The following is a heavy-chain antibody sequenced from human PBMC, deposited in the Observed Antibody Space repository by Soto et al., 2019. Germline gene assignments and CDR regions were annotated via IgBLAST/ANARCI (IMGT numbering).Heavy chain of an antibody. Sequence: ASVKVSCKVSGYTLTELSMHWVRQAPGKGLEWMGGFDPEDGETIYAQKFQGRVTMTEDTSTDTAYMELSSLRSEDTAVYYCETADWQLLSDAFDIWGQGTMVTVSS. CDR3: ETADWQLLSDAFDI. J-gene: IGHJ3*02. CDR1: GYTLTELS. CDR2: FDPEDGET. V-gene: IGHV1-24*01. D-gene: IGHD2-15*01.